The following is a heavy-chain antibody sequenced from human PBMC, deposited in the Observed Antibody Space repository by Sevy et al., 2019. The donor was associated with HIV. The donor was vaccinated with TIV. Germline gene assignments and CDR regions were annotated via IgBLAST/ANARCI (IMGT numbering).Heavy chain of an antibody. CDR1: GFTFSGSA. D-gene: IGHD2-2*01. CDR3: TRSWDIVVVPAAQVDYYYYYGMDV. CDR2: IRSKANSYAT. V-gene: IGHV3-73*01. J-gene: IGHJ6*02. Sequence: GGSLRLSCAASGFTFSGSAMHWVRQASGKGLEWVGRIRSKANSYATAYAASVKGRFTISRDDSKNTAYLQMNSLKTEETAVYYCTRSWDIVVVPAAQVDYYYYYGMDVWGQGTTVTVSS.